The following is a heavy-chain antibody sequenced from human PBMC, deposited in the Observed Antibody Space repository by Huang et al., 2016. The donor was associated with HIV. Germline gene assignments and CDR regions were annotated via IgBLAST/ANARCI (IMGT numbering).Heavy chain of an antibody. J-gene: IGHJ6*04. Sequence: QVQLQQWGAGRLKPSETLSLTCAVYDGSFSGYSWTWFRQAPGKGIEWIGEINQSGGASYNPALKTRVTISADASKNQLSLHLTSVTGADTATYYCARGFSRFLDWYYSYYLDVWSKGTTVTVSS. CDR1: DGSFSGYS. D-gene: IGHD3-3*01. V-gene: IGHV4-34*02. CDR3: ARGFSRFLDWYYSYYLDV. CDR2: INQSGGA.